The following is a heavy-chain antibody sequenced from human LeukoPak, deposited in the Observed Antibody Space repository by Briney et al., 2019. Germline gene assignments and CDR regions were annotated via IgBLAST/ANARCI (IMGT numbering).Heavy chain of an antibody. CDR1: GYSINSGYY. CDR3: ARHSTAMATGY. CDR2: IYHSGST. Sequence: SETLSLTCAVSGYSINSGYYWGWIRQPPGKGLGWIGSIYHSGSTYYNPSLKSRVTISVDTSKNQFSLKLSSVTAADTAVYYCARHSTAMATGYWGQGTLVTVSS. V-gene: IGHV4-38-2*01. D-gene: IGHD5-18*01. J-gene: IGHJ4*02.